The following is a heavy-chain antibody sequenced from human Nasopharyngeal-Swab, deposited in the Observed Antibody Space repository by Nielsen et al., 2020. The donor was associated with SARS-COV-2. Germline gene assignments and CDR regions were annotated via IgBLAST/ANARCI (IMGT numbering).Heavy chain of an antibody. D-gene: IGHD6-6*01. CDR3: ARNGYSSSRGYYGMDV. Sequence: SETLSLTCTVSGDSIAYSTFYWGWIRQPPGKGLEWIGNIYYNGNTYQNPSLKSRLTISVDKSKNQFSLQLSSVTDADTAVYYCARNGYSSSRGYYGMDVWGQGTTVTVSS. CDR1: GDSIAYSTFY. V-gene: IGHV4-39*01. J-gene: IGHJ6*02. CDR2: IYYNGNT.